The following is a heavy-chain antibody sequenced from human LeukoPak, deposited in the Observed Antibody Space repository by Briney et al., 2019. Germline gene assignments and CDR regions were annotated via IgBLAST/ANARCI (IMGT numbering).Heavy chain of an antibody. V-gene: IGHV4-59*01. CDR2: IYYSGST. CDR3: ARTRVQLWFDPGDALDI. D-gene: IGHD5-18*01. CDR1: GGSISSYY. Sequence: SETLSLTCTVSGGSISSYYWSWIRQPPGKGLEWIGYIYYSGSTNYNPSLKSRVTISVDTSKSQFSLKLSSVTAADTAVYYCARTRVQLWFDPGDALDIWGQGTMVTVSS. J-gene: IGHJ3*02.